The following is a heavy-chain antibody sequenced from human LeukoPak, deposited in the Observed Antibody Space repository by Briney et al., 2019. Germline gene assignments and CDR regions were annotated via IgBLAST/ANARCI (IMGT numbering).Heavy chain of an antibody. D-gene: IGHD4-11*01. CDR3: ARDTPSNNFDY. CDR2: IYTSGST. CDR1: GGSFSGYY. Sequence: SETLSLTCAVYGGSFSGYYWSWIRQPAGKGLEWIGRIYTSGSTNYNPSLKSRVTMSVDTSKNQFSLKLSSVTAADTAVYYCARDTPSNNFDYWGQGTLVTVSS. J-gene: IGHJ4*02. V-gene: IGHV4-4*07.